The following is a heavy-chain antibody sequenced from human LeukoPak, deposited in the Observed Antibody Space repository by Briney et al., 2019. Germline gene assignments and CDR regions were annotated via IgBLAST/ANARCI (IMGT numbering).Heavy chain of an antibody. CDR1: GFAFSSYW. CDR2: IKEDGSEK. V-gene: IGHV3-7*01. J-gene: IGHJ4*02. CDR3: ARDGKYDYVWGSYRAWDY. Sequence: GGSLRLSCAASGFAFSSYWMSWVRQAPGKGLEWVANIKEDGSEKYYVDSVKGRFTLSRDNAKTSLYLQMNSLRAEDTAVYFCARDGKYDYVWGSYRAWDYWGQGTLVTVS. D-gene: IGHD3-16*02.